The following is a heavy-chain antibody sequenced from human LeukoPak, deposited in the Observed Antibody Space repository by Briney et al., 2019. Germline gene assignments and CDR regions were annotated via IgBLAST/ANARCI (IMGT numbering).Heavy chain of an antibody. J-gene: IGHJ4*02. CDR3: AKDQGERYFDY. V-gene: IGHV3-30*02. Sequence: PGGSLRLSCAASGITFSRSGMHWLRQAPGKGLEWVAYIRTGASNKFYADSFKGRFTISRDNSKNTVYLQMNSLRVEDTAVYYCAKDQGERYFDYWGQGTLVTVSS. CDR2: IRTGASNK. CDR1: GITFSRSG.